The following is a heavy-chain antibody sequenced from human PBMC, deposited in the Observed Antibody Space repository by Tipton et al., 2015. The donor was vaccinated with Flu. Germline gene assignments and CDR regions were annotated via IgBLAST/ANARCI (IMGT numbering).Heavy chain of an antibody. Sequence: LVKPTQTLTLTCTFSGISLSTSGMSVSWIRQPPGKALEWLARIDWDDDKYYSTSLKTRLTISKDTSKNQVVLTMTNMDPADTATYYCARSNYYDTSGLGAALDLWGQGTMVTVSS. CDR3: ARSNYYDTSGLGAALDL. D-gene: IGHD3-22*01. CDR2: IDWDDDK. J-gene: IGHJ3*01. CDR1: GISLSTSGMS. V-gene: IGHV2-70*11.